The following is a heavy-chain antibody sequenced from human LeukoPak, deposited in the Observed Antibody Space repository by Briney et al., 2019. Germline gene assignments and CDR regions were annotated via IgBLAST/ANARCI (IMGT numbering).Heavy chain of an antibody. D-gene: IGHD3-10*01. CDR1: GGSISSGGYS. Sequence: ASETLSLTCTVSGGSISSGGYSWSWIRQHPGKGLEWIGYIYYSGSTYYNPSLKSRVTISVDTSKNQFSLKLSSVTAADTAVYYCARDREVRGRNWFDPWGQGTLVTVSS. J-gene: IGHJ5*02. V-gene: IGHV4-31*03. CDR3: ARDREVRGRNWFDP. CDR2: IYYSGST.